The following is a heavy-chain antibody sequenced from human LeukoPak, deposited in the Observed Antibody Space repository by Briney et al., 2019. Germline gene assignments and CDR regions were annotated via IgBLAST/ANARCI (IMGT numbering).Heavy chain of an antibody. CDR3: ARTATVTRRLDY. V-gene: IGHV4-39*01. CDR2: IYYSGST. CDR1: GGSISSSSYY. Sequence: SSETLSLTCTASGGSISSSSYYWGWIRQPPGKGLEWIGSIYYSGSTYYNPSLKSRVTISVDTSKNQFSLKLSSVTAADTAVYYCARTATVTRRLDYWGQGTLVTVSS. D-gene: IGHD4-17*01. J-gene: IGHJ4*02.